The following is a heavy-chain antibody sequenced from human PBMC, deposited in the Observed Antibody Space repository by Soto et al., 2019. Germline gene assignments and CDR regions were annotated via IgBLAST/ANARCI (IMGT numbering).Heavy chain of an antibody. D-gene: IGHD3-3*01. CDR2: ISAYNGNT. CDR1: GYTFTSYG. Sequence: ASVQVSCKASGYTFTSYGISWVRQAPGQGLEWMGWISAYNGNTNYAQKLQGRVTMTTDTSTSTAYMELRSLRSDDTAVYYCARELRITIFGVVIVAHFGYWGQGNLVAVSS. V-gene: IGHV1-18*01. CDR3: ARELRITIFGVVIVAHFGY. J-gene: IGHJ4*02.